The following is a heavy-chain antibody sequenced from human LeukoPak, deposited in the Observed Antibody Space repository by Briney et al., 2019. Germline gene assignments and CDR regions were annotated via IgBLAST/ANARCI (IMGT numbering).Heavy chain of an antibody. Sequence: GGSLRLFCAAFGFTFSSYGMHWVRQAPGKGLEWVAVIWYDGSNKYYADSVKGRFTISRDNSKNTLYLQMNSLRAEDTAVYYCARDKYSSSSYYFDYWGQGTLVTVSS. CDR3: ARDKYSSSSYYFDY. J-gene: IGHJ4*02. D-gene: IGHD6-6*01. V-gene: IGHV3-33*01. CDR2: IWYDGSNK. CDR1: GFTFSSYG.